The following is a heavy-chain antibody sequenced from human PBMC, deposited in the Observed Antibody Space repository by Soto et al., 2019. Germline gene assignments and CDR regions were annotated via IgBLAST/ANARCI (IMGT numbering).Heavy chain of an antibody. CDR1: GVSISSGDYN. D-gene: IGHD3-3*01. CDR2: NYYSGTT. CDR3: ASRSFWSDGGSFDP. V-gene: IGHV4-30-4*01. J-gene: IGHJ5*02. Sequence: QVQLQESGPGLVKPSQTLSLTCTVSGVSISSGDYNWSWIRPPPGKGLEWIGYNYYSGTTYYNPSLKSRVTIAVDTSKNQFSLKLSSVTAADTAVYYCASRSFWSDGGSFDPWGQGTLVTVSS.